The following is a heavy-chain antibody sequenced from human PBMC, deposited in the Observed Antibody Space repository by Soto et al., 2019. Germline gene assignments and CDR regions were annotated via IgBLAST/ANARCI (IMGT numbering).Heavy chain of an antibody. CDR1: GYTFTSYG. CDR2: ISAYNGNT. D-gene: IGHD3-22*01. Sequence: ASVKVSCKASGYTFTSYGISWVRQAPGQGLEWMGWISAYNGNTNYAQKLQGRVTMTTDTSTSTAYMELRSLRSDDTAVYYCARAGVGNYYDSSGYYNYWGQGTLVTVSS. V-gene: IGHV1-18*01. CDR3: ARAGVGNYYDSSGYYNY. J-gene: IGHJ4*02.